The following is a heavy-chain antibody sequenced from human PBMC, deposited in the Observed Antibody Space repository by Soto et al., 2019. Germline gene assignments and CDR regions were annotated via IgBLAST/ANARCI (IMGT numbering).Heavy chain of an antibody. V-gene: IGHV1-8*01. D-gene: IGHD3-3*01. CDR2: MNPNSGNT. Sequence: GASVKVSCKASGYTFTNYDIIWVRRATGQGLEWMGWMNPNSGNTGYAQKFQGRVTMTRNTSISTAYMELSSLRSEDTAVYYCARGRGDYDPWGDKAWFDPWGQGTLVTVSS. CDR1: GYTFTNYD. J-gene: IGHJ5*02. CDR3: ARGRGDYDPWGDKAWFDP.